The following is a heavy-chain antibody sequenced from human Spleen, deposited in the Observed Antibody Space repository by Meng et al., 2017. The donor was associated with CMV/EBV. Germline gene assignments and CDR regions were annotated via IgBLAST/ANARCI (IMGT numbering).Heavy chain of an antibody. Sequence: GSLNAHYCSLIRRPPGKALDWIGEINHSGSTNYNPSLKSRVTISVDASKNQFSLKLTSVTAADTAVYYCARGSWVYSDDDDTTGLDYWGPGTLVTVSS. D-gene: IGHD5-12*01. CDR2: INHSGST. CDR3: ARGSWVYSDDDDTTGLDY. V-gene: IGHV4-34*01. CDR1: GSLNAHY. J-gene: IGHJ4*02.